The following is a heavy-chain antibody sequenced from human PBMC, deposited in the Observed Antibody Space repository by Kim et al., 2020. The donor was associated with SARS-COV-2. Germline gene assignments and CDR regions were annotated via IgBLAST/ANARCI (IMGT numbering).Heavy chain of an antibody. CDR2: INPNNGGT. D-gene: IGHD3-10*01. Sequence: ASVKVSCKASGYTFTAYSMHWVRQAPGQGLEWMGRINPNNGGTNYAPRFQGRVTMTRETSISTAYMELSRLRSDDTAMYYCARYRDGDYGSGAYDYWGQG. CDR3: ARYRDGDYGSGAYDY. V-gene: IGHV1-2*06. J-gene: IGHJ4*02. CDR1: GYTFTAYS.